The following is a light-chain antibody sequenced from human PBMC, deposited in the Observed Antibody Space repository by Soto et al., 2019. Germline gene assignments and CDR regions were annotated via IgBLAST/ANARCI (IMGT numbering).Light chain of an antibody. Sequence: AIQMTQSPSSLSASVGDRVTITCRASQDIRNDLGWYQQKPGRAPKFLIYAASSLQSGVPSRFSGSGSGTDFTLTITSLQPEDFATYYCLQDYTFPWTLGQGTKVDIK. CDR1: QDIRND. CDR3: LQDYTFPWT. J-gene: IGKJ1*01. V-gene: IGKV1-6*01. CDR2: AAS.